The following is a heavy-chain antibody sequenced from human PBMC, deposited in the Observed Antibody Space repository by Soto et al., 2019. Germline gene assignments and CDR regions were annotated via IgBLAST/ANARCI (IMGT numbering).Heavy chain of an antibody. D-gene: IGHD3-22*01. CDR2: ISYDGSNK. Sequence: PGGSLRLSCAASGFTFSSYAMHWVRQAPGKGLEWVAVISYDGSNKYYADSVKGRFTISRDNSKNTLYLQMNSLRAEDTAGYYCARAREFYYDSSGSGYWGQGTLVTVSS. CDR1: GFTFSSYA. CDR3: ARAREFYYDSSGSGY. J-gene: IGHJ4*02. V-gene: IGHV3-30-3*01.